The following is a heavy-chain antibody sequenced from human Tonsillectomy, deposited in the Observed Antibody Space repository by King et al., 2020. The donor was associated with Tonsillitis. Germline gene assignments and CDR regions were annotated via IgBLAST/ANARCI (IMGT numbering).Heavy chain of an antibody. CDR2: ISSSGSNI. D-gene: IGHD3-3*01. V-gene: IGHV3-11*01. Sequence: VQLVESGGGLVKPGGSLRLSCAASEFTFSDYYMSCIRQDPGKGLEWGSYISSSGSNIYYADSVKGRFTISRDNAKNSLYLQINSLRAEDTAVYYCAREESRTIFGSHTSAFDYWGQGTLVTVSS. J-gene: IGHJ4*02. CDR1: EFTFSDYY. CDR3: AREESRTIFGSHTSAFDY.